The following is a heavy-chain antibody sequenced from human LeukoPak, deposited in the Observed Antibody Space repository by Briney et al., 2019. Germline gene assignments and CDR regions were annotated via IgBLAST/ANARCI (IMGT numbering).Heavy chain of an antibody. J-gene: IGHJ4*02. CDR1: GYTFTSYY. D-gene: IGHD3-22*01. Sequence: ASVKVSCKASGYTFTSYYMHWVRQAPGQGLEWMGGIVPIFGTANYAQKFQGRVTITADESTSTGYLEMSSLRSEDTAVYYCASSKDYYDSSGFARTLDYWGQGTLVTVSS. CDR2: IVPIFGTA. CDR3: ASSKDYYDSSGFARTLDY. V-gene: IGHV1-69*13.